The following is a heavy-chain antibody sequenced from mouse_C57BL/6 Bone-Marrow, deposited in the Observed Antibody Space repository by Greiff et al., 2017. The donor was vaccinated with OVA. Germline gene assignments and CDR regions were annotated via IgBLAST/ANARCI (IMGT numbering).Heavy chain of an antibody. J-gene: IGHJ3*01. CDR2: LDPENGDT. Sequence: EVMLVESGAELVRPGASVKLSCTASGFNIKDDYMHWVKQRPEQGLEWIGWLDPENGDTEYASKFQGKTTISADTSSNTAYLQLSSLTSEGAAVYYCTSLDGYFAYWGQGTLVTVSA. D-gene: IGHD2-3*01. CDR3: TSLDGYFAY. V-gene: IGHV14-4*01. CDR1: GFNIKDDY.